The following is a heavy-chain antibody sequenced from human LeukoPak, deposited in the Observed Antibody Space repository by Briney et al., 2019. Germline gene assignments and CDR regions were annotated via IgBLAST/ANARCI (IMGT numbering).Heavy chain of an antibody. Sequence: PSETLSLTCTVSGGSTSSYYWTWIRQPPGEGLEWIGYIYNSRSTNYNPSLNSRVTISADASKNQFSLKLNSVNAAGTAVYYCARRNVLTEGEAFDIWGQGTMVTVSS. CDR1: GGSTSSYY. CDR3: ARRNVLTEGEAFDI. D-gene: IGHD3-9*01. CDR2: IYNSRST. V-gene: IGHV4-59*08. J-gene: IGHJ3*02.